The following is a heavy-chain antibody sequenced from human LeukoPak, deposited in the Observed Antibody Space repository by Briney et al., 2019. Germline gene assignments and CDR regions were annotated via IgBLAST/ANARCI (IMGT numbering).Heavy chain of an antibody. CDR3: ARHVPHIDYLDY. D-gene: IGHD2-21*01. J-gene: IGHJ4*02. Sequence: SEILSLTCTVSGASVSSTNYYWGWIRQPPGKGLEWIGSLYCSGSTCYNPSLNSPVTISVDTSKNQFSLKLTSVTAEDTAVYFCARHVPHIDYLDYWGQGIPVTVSS. CDR2: LYCSGST. V-gene: IGHV4-39*01. CDR1: GASVSSTNYY.